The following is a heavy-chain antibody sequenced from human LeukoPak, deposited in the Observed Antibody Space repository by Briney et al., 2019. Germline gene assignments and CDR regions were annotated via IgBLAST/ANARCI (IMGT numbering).Heavy chain of an antibody. Sequence: SETLSLTCTVSGGSISSYYWSWIRQPPGKGLEWIGYIYYSGSTNYNPSLKSRVTISVDTSKNQFSLKLSSVTAADTSVYYCARSFGAYYYDSSGPSDAFDIWGQGTMVTVSS. D-gene: IGHD3-22*01. CDR3: ARSFGAYYYDSSGPSDAFDI. CDR1: GGSISSYY. V-gene: IGHV4-59*08. J-gene: IGHJ3*02. CDR2: IYYSGST.